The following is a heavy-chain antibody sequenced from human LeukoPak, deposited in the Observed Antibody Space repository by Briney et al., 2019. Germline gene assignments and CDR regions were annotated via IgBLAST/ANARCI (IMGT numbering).Heavy chain of an antibody. D-gene: IGHD3-10*01. Sequence: GGSLRLSCAASGFTFSSYAMSWVRQAPGKGLEWVSVISGSGDSTYYADSVKGRFTISRDNSKNTLYLQMNSLRAEDTAVYYCAKGRAKLTIYYGSGSYPYYFDYWGQGTLVTVSS. J-gene: IGHJ4*02. CDR2: ISGSGDST. CDR3: AKGRAKLTIYYGSGSYPYYFDY. CDR1: GFTFSSYA. V-gene: IGHV3-23*01.